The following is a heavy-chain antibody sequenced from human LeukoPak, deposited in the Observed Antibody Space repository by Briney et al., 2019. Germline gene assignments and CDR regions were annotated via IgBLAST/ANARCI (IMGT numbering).Heavy chain of an antibody. CDR3: ARGDYRLFDY. V-gene: IGHV4-59*01. CDR2: IYYSGST. D-gene: IGHD4-17*01. J-gene: IGHJ4*02. Sequence: SETLSLTCTVSGGSISSYYWSWIRQPPGKGLEWIGYIYYSGSTNYNPSLKRRVTISVDTSKNQFSLKLSSVTAADTAVYYCARGDYRLFDYWGQGTLVTVSS. CDR1: GGSISSYY.